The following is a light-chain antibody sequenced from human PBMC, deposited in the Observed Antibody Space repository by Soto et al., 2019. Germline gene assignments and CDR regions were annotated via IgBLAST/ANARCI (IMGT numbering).Light chain of an antibody. CDR1: QSVSNY. J-gene: IGKJ5*01. CDR3: QQRSDWPPT. V-gene: IGKV3-11*01. CDR2: DAS. Sequence: ENVLTQSPATLSLSPGDTATLSCRATQSVSNYLAWYQQKLGQAPRLLIYDASKRATGIPARFSGSVSGTDFTLTISSLEPEDFAVYFCQQRSDWPPTFGQGTRLEIK.